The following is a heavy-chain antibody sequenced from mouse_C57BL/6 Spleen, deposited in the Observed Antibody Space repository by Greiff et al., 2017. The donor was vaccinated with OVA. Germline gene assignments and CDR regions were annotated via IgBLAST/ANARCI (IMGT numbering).Heavy chain of an antibody. V-gene: IGHV1-50*01. J-gene: IGHJ2*01. CDR3: AREVLGPGGY. CDR2: IDPSDSYT. CDR1: GYTFTSYW. D-gene: IGHD4-1*01. Sequence: QVQLQQPGAELVKPGASVKLSCKASGYTFTSYWMQWVKQRPGQGLEWIGEIDPSDSYTNYNQKFKGKATLTVDTSSSTAYMQLSSLTSEDPAVYYCAREVLGPGGYWGQGTTLTVSS.